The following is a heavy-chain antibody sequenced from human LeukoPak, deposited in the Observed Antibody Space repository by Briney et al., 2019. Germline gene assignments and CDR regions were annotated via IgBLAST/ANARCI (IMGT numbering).Heavy chain of an antibody. CDR3: ARPDRYCSGGSCYLDRFAFDI. D-gene: IGHD2-15*01. CDR1: GGSISSYY. J-gene: IGHJ3*02. Sequence: PSETLSLTCTVSGGSISSYYWSWIRQPPGKGLEWIGYIYYSGSTNYNPSLKSRVTMSVDTSKNQFSLKLSSVTAADTAVYYCARPDRYCSGGSCYLDRFAFDIWGQGTMVTVSS. CDR2: IYYSGST. V-gene: IGHV4-59*08.